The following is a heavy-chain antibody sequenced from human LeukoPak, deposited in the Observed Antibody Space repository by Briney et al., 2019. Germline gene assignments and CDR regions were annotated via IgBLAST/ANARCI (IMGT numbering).Heavy chain of an antibody. J-gene: IGHJ5*02. CDR2: IIPIFGTA. Sequence: SVKVSCKASGGTFSSYAISWVRQAPGQGLEWMGRIIPIFGTANYAQKFQGRVTITTDESTSTAYMELRSLRSDDTAVYYCARVASSPLSRAIGYCSGGSCYRWFDPWGQGTLATVSS. V-gene: IGHV1-69*05. CDR3: ARVASSPLSRAIGYCSGGSCYRWFDP. CDR1: GGTFSSYA. D-gene: IGHD2-15*01.